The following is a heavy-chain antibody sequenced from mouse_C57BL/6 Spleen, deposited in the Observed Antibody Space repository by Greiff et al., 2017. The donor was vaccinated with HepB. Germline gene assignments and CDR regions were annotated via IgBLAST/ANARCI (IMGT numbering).Heavy chain of an antibody. CDR1: GYAFSSSW. CDR3: ASYYGNLYYYAMDY. D-gene: IGHD2-1*01. Sequence: QVQLQQSGPELVKPGASVKISCKASGYAFSSSWMNWVKQRPGKGLEWIGRIYPGDGDTNYNGKFKGKATLTADKSSSTAYMQLSSLTSEDSAVYFCASYYGNLYYYAMDYWGQGTSVTVSS. J-gene: IGHJ4*01. V-gene: IGHV1-82*01. CDR2: IYPGDGDT.